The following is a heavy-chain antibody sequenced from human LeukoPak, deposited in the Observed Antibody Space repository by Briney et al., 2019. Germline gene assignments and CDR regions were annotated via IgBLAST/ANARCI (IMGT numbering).Heavy chain of an antibody. V-gene: IGHV3-23*01. CDR1: GFTFSSHA. CDR2: ISGSGGST. CDR3: AKTRYSGYDYFAFDI. J-gene: IGHJ3*02. D-gene: IGHD5-12*01. Sequence: GGSLRLSCAASGFTFSSHAMSWVRQAPGKGLEWVSAISGSGGSTYYADSVKGRFTISRDNSKNTLYLQMNSLRAEDTAVYYCAKTRYSGYDYFAFDIWGQGTMVTVSS.